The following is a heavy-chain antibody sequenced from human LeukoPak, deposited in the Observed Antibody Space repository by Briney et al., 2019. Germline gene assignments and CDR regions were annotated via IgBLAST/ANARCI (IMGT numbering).Heavy chain of an antibody. CDR1: GGSISSSNW. Sequence: PSGTLSLTCAVSGGSISSSNWWSWVRQPPGKGLEWIGEIYHSGSTNYNPSLKSRVTISVDKSKKQFSLKLSSVTAADTAVYYCARVGSRAVYYYMDVWGKGTTVTISS. CDR3: ARVGSRAVYYYMDV. J-gene: IGHJ6*03. V-gene: IGHV4-4*02. CDR2: IYHSGST. D-gene: IGHD5-12*01.